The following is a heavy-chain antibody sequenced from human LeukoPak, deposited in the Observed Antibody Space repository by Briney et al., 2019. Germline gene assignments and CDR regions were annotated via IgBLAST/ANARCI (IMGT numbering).Heavy chain of an antibody. V-gene: IGHV3-30*03. Sequence: PGMSLRLSCAASGFTFRSYGMHWVRQAPGKGLEWVAVVADDGNHKVYADSAKGRFTIYRDNSKNTLYLQMDSLRAEDTAVYYCAREAAWGQWYFYYWGQGTLVTVSS. D-gene: IGHD2-15*01. CDR1: GFTFRSYG. CDR3: AREAAWGQWYFYY. J-gene: IGHJ4*02. CDR2: VADDGNHK.